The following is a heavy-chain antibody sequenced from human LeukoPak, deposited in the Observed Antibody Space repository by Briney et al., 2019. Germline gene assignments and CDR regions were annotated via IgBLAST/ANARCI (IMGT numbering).Heavy chain of an antibody. Sequence: PSETLSLTCTVSGGSVISSGSYWGWIRQPPGKGLQWIGSIYYSGSTYYNPSLKSRVTLSVDTSKNQFSLKLTSVTAADTAMYYCARDPPGGWIDYWGQGTLVTIS. CDR3: ARDPPGGWIDY. J-gene: IGHJ4*02. CDR1: GGSVISSGSY. V-gene: IGHV4-39*07. CDR2: IYYSGST. D-gene: IGHD6-19*01.